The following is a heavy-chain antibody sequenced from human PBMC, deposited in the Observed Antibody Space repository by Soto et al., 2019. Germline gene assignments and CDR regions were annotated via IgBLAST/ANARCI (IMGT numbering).Heavy chain of an antibody. CDR2: ISSSSSYT. Sequence: GGSLRLSGAASGFTFSDYYMSWIRQAPGKGLEWVSYISSSSSYTNYADSVKGRFTISRDNAKNSLYMQMNSLRAEDTAVYYCARDSRQYSGYEYFDYWGQGTPVPVSS. D-gene: IGHD5-12*01. J-gene: IGHJ4*02. V-gene: IGHV3-11*05. CDR3: ARDSRQYSGYEYFDY. CDR1: GFTFSDYY.